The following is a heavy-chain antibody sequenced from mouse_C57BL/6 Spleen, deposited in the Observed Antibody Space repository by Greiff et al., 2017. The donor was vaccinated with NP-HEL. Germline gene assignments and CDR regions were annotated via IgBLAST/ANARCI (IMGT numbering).Heavy chain of an antibody. Sequence: EVQLQQSGAELVRPGASVKLSCTASGFNIKDDYMHWVKQRPEQGLEWIGWIDPENGDTAYASQFQGKATITSDTSSNTAYLQLSSLTSEDTAVYYCTRGGNYPYWYFDVWGTGTTGTVSS. V-gene: IGHV14-4*01. J-gene: IGHJ1*03. CDR3: TRGGNYPYWYFDV. D-gene: IGHD2-1*01. CDR2: IDPENGDT. CDR1: GFNIKDDY.